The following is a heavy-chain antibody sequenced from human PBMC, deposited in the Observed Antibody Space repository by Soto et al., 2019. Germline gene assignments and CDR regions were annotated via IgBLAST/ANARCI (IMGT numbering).Heavy chain of an antibody. Sequence: ASVKVSCKASGYTFTSYALHWVRPAPGQRLEWMGWMNPNSGNTGYAQKFQGRVTMTRNTSISTAYMELSSLRSEDTAVYYCAREGGITIFGVVIMLVGMDVWGQGTTVTVSS. D-gene: IGHD3-3*01. CDR2: MNPNSGNT. CDR1: GYTFTSYA. V-gene: IGHV1-8*02. J-gene: IGHJ6*02. CDR3: AREGGITIFGVVIMLVGMDV.